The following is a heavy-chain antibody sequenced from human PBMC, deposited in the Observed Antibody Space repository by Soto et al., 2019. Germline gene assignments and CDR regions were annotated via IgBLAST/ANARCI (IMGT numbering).Heavy chain of an antibody. D-gene: IGHD3-10*01. CDR2: IIPLFGTP. Sequence: QVQLVQSGAEVKKPGSSVKVSCKASGGIFSTYAISWLRQAPGQGLEWMGGIIPLFGTPNYAQRFQGRVTITADESTSTADMELSILRSEDTAVYYCARDRDDYGSGNYYNRIDFWGQGTLVTVSS. CDR1: GGIFSTYA. CDR3: ARDRDDYGSGNYYNRIDF. J-gene: IGHJ4*02. V-gene: IGHV1-69*01.